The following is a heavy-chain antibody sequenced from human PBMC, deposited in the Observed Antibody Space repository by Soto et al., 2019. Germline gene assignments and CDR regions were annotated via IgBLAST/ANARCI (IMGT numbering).Heavy chain of an antibody. V-gene: IGHV4-34*01. CDR1: GGSFSAYY. CDR3: ASQTNYYGSGSFYSWFDP. CDR2: IDHSGST. J-gene: IGHJ5*02. D-gene: IGHD3-10*01. Sequence: ETLSLTCAVYGGSFSAYYWSWIRQPPGKGLEWIGEIDHSGSTNYNPSLKSRVTISVDTSKNQFSLRLSSVTAADTAVYYCASQTNYYGSGSFYSWFDPWGQGTLVTVSS.